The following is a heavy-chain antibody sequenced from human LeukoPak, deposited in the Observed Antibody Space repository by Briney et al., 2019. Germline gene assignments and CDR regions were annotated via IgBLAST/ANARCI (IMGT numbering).Heavy chain of an antibody. Sequence: GGSLRLSCAASGFTFSSYEMNWVRQAPGKGLEWVSYISSSGSTIYYADSVKGRFTISRDNSKNTLYLQMNSLRAEDTAVYYCARALRIYYYFDYWGQGTLVTVSS. J-gene: IGHJ4*02. D-gene: IGHD1-26*01. CDR2: ISSSGSTI. CDR1: GFTFSSYE. CDR3: ARALRIYYYFDY. V-gene: IGHV3-48*03.